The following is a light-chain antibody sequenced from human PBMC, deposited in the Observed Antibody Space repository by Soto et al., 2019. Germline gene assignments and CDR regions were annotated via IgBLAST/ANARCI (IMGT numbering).Light chain of an antibody. J-gene: IGLJ3*02. CDR1: SSDVGNYNY. CDR3: CSYAGSYTWV. CDR2: DVA. Sequence: QLVLTQPRSVSGSPGQSVTISCTGTSSDVGNYNYVSWYRQHPGKAPKLMIYDVAQRPSGVPDRFSGSKSGNTASLTISGLQAEDEADYYCCSYAGSYTWVFGGGTKLTVL. V-gene: IGLV2-11*01.